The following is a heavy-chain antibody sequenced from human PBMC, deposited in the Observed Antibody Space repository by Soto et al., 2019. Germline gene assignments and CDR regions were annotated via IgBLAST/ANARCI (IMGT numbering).Heavy chain of an antibody. CDR2: IYYSGST. J-gene: IGHJ4*02. CDR3: ASVDGDYNDY. D-gene: IGHD4-17*01. Sequence: PSETLSLTCTVSGGSISSYYWSWIRQPPGKGLEWIGYIYYSGSTNYNPSLKSRVTISVDTSKNQFSLKLSSVTAADTAVYYCASVDGDYNDYWGQGTRVTVSS. V-gene: IGHV4-59*01. CDR1: GGSISSYY.